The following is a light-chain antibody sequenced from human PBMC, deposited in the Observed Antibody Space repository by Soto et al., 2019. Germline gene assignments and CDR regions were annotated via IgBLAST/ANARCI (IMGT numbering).Light chain of an antibody. Sequence: EIVLTQSPGTLSLSPGERATLSCRASQSVSSNLAWYQHKPGQAPRLLIYGASTRATGIPARFSGSGSGTEFTLTISSLQSEDFAVDYCQQYNNWPTFGQGKRLEIK. J-gene: IGKJ5*01. CDR1: QSVSSN. CDR3: QQYNNWPT. V-gene: IGKV3-15*01. CDR2: GAS.